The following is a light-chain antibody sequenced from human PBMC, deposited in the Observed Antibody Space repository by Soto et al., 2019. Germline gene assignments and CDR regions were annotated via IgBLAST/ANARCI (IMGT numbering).Light chain of an antibody. V-gene: IGLV2-14*01. CDR2: EVN. J-gene: IGLJ2*01. CDR1: DSDVGGYDY. Sequence: QPALTQPASVSGSPGQSITISCTGTDSDVGGYDYVSWYQHHPGKAPKLMIYEVNYRPSGVSSRFSGSKSGNTASLTISGLQAEDEADYYCSSYTSSITIIFGGGTKLAVL. CDR3: SSYTSSITII.